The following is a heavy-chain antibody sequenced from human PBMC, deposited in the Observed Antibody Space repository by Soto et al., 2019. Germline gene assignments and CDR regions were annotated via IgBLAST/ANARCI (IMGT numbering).Heavy chain of an antibody. D-gene: IGHD3-16*01. CDR2: IYWNDDK. CDR1: GFSVSARGVG. Sequence: SGPMLVNPTQTLTLTCALSGFSVSARGVGVGWIRQPPGKALEWLAIIYWNDDKLYRPSLQSRLTITKDTSKNQVVLTMTNMDPVDTATYYCAHSPWGAAPDYWGQGTLVTVSS. CDR3: AHSPWGAAPDY. V-gene: IGHV2-5*01. J-gene: IGHJ4*02.